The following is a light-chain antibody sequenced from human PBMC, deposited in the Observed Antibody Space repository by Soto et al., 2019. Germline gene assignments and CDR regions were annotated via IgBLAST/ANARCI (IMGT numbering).Light chain of an antibody. CDR2: DAS. CDR3: NQRSNWWT. J-gene: IGKJ1*01. V-gene: IGKV3-11*01. Sequence: EIVLTQSPATLSLSPGERATLSCRASQSVSSYLAWYQQKPGQAPRLLIYDASNRATGIPARFSGSGSGTDFTLTISSLGPEDFEVYYWNQRSNWWTFGQGTKGEIK. CDR1: QSVSSY.